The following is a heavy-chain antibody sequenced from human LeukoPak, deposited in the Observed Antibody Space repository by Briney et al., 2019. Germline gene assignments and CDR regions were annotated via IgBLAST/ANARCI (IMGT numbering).Heavy chain of an antibody. Sequence: SETLSLTLAVSGYSISSGYYWGWIRQPPGKGLEWIGSIYHSGSTYYNPSLKSRVTISVDTSKNQFSLKLSSVTAADTAVYYCARVRHYYDSSDDYWGQGALVTVSS. CDR1: GYSISSGYY. J-gene: IGHJ4*02. V-gene: IGHV4-38-2*01. CDR3: ARVRHYYDSSDDY. D-gene: IGHD3-22*01. CDR2: IYHSGST.